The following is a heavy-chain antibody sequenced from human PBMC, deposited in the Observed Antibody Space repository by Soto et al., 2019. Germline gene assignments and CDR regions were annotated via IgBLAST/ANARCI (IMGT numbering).Heavy chain of an antibody. Sequence: KQRLRLTCTFRGSSLDKSGVGVGWIRQPPGKALEWLALIYWNDDKRYSPSLKSRLTITKDTSKNQVVLTMTNMDPVDTATYYCAHSLQVYYDILPGYPTNHYYGMDVWGQGTTVTVCS. D-gene: IGHD3-9*01. J-gene: IGHJ6*02. CDR2: IYWNDDK. V-gene: IGHV2-5*01. CDR1: GSSLDKSGVG. CDR3: AHSLQVYYDILPGYPTNHYYGMDV.